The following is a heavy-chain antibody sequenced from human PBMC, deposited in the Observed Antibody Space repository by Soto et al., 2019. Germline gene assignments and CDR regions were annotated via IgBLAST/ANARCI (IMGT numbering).Heavy chain of an antibody. CDR3: ARAHSGPD. CDR1: GFTFSDYW. J-gene: IGHJ4*02. V-gene: IGHV3-74*01. D-gene: IGHD2-15*01. CDR2: INSDGTKT. Sequence: AGGSLRLSCAASGFTFSDYWMYWVRQVPGKGLVWVSRINSDGTKTTYGDSVKSRFTISRDNAKNTLYLQMNSLRADDTAVYYCARAHSGPDWGQGTLVTVSS.